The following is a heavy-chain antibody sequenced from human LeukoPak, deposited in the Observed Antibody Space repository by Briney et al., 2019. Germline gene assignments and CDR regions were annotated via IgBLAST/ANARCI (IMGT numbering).Heavy chain of an antibody. Sequence: MGGNIPIFGTANYAQEFQGRIKITADKSTSTAYMELSSLRSEDTAVYYCAREEWNLQYSGYDWTYYFDYWGQGTLVTVSS. D-gene: IGHD5-12*01. J-gene: IGHJ4*02. CDR3: AREEWNLQYSGYDWTYYFDY. V-gene: IGHV1-69*06. CDR2: NIPIFGTA.